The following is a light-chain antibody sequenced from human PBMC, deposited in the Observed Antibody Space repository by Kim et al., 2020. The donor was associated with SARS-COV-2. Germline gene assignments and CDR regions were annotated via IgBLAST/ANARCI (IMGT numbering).Light chain of an antibody. Sequence: PGEQAHLPCRPCQVVRLSLSWSQPNPRQAPRLLIYGASHSAPGSPARFSGSGCGTEFCLTISSQQSGDFAVYYCPEYNNWPPLTFGGGTKVDIQ. CDR3: PEYNNWPPLT. J-gene: IGKJ4*01. V-gene: IGKV3-15*01. CDR2: GAS. CDR1: QVVRLS.